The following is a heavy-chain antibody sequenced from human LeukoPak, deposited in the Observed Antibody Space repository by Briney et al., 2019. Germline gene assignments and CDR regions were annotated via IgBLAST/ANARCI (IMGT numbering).Heavy chain of an antibody. V-gene: IGHV2-70*04. J-gene: IGHJ4*02. CDR1: GFSLSTSGMR. CDR2: IDWDDDK. D-gene: IGHD5-18*01. CDR3: AHSDSYGRYFDY. Sequence: SGPALVKPTQTLTLTCTFSGFSLSTSGMRESWIRQPPGKALEWLARIDWDDDKFYSTSLKTRLTISKDTSKNQVVLTMTNMDPVDTATYYCAHSDSYGRYFDYWGQGTLVTVSS.